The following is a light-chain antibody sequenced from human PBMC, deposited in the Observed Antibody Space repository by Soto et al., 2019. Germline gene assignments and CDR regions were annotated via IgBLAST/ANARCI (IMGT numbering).Light chain of an antibody. Sequence: EIVLTQSPATLSLSPGERATLSCRASQSVNNFLAWYRQKPGQAPRHIIYDASNRATRIPARFSGSGSGTEFTLTISSLEPEDFALYYCRQRSNWAVNFGQGTRLEIK. CDR1: QSVNNF. J-gene: IGKJ5*01. V-gene: IGKV3-11*01. CDR3: RQRSNWAVN. CDR2: DAS.